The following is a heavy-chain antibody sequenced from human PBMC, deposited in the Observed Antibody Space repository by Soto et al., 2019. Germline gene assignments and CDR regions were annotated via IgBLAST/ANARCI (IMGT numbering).Heavy chain of an antibody. Sequence: GGSLRLSCAASGFTFSSYAMSWVRQAPGKGLEWVSAISGSGGTTYYVDSVKGRFTLSRDNSKNTLYLLMNSLRAEDTAVYYCAKAIAAAGYYYYYGLDVWGQGTTVTAP. CDR2: ISGSGGTT. J-gene: IGHJ6*02. D-gene: IGHD6-13*01. CDR3: AKAIAAAGYYYYYGLDV. V-gene: IGHV3-23*01. CDR1: GFTFSSYA.